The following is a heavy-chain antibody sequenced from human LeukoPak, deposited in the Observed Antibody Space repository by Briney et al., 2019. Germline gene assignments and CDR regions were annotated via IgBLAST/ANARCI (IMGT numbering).Heavy chain of an antibody. V-gene: IGHV3-23*01. D-gene: IGHD2-21*01. J-gene: IGHJ4*02. CDR3: AKIGGIHLNFDY. CDR2: ISNSDGNT. Sequence: GGSLRLSCAASGFTFSSYAMSWVRQAPGKGLEWVSAISNSDGNTYYADSVKGRFTISRDNSKNTLYLQMNSLRAEDTAVYYCAKIGGIHLNFDYWGQGTLVTVSS. CDR1: GFTFSSYA.